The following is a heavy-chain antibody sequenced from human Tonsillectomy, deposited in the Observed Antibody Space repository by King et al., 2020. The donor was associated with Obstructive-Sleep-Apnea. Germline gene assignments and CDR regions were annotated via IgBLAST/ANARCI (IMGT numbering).Heavy chain of an antibody. CDR1: GFTFSSYS. V-gene: IGHV3-21*01. CDR2: ISSSSSYI. CDR3: ATDAKYSGSYAHDY. Sequence: VQLVESGGGLVKPGGSLRLSCAASGFTFSSYSMNWVRQAPGKGLEWVSSISSSSSYIYYADSVKGRFTISRDNAKNSLYLQMNSLRAEDTAVYYCATDAKYSGSYAHDYWGQGTLVTVSS. J-gene: IGHJ4*02. D-gene: IGHD1-26*01.